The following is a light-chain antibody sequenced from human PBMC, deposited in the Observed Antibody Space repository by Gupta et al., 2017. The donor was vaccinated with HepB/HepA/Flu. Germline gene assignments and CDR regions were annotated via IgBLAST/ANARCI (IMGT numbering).Light chain of an antibody. J-gene: IGKJ2*01. CDR2: WAS. Sequence: DIVMTQSPDSLAVSLGERATINCKSSQSVLYSPNKKKYLAWYQQKPGQPPKLLIYWASGREYGVPQRFSGSGSGTXFTLTIXNVQAEDVAVYYCQQDSSTPYTFGXGTKLEIE. CDR1: QSVLYSPNKKKY. V-gene: IGKV4-1*01. CDR3: QQDSSTPYT.